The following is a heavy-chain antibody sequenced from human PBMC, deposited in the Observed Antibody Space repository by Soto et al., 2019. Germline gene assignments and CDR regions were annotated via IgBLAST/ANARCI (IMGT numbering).Heavy chain of an antibody. J-gene: IGHJ5*02. Sequence: QLLQSGGGLVQPGGSLTLSCAASGFTFGTTDMSWVRQAPGEGLEWVSTIDGSGGITYYADSVKGRFTISRDNSRNPVYLKMNSLRGDDTALYYCVKNSGWFNTWGQGALVTVSS. CDR1: GFTFGTTD. V-gene: IGHV3-23*01. CDR3: VKNSGWFNT. CDR2: IDGSGGIT. D-gene: IGHD3-10*01.